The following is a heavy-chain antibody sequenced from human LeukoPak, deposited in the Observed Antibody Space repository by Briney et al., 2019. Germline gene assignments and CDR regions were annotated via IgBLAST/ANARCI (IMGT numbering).Heavy chain of an antibody. D-gene: IGHD6-13*01. J-gene: IGHJ2*01. V-gene: IGHV3-13*01. CDR1: GFTFSSYD. CDR2: IGTAGEI. CDR3: ARAAYSSTWYSRYFDL. Sequence: GSLRLSCAASGFTFSSYDIHWVRQATGKGLEWVSGIGTAGEIYYPGSVKGRFTISRENAKNSLYLQMNSLRAGDTAVYYCARAAYSSTWYSRYFDLWGRGTLVTVSS.